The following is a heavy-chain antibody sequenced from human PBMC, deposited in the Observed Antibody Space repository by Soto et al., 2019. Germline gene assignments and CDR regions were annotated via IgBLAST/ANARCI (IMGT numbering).Heavy chain of an antibody. V-gene: IGHV4-59*01. CDR1: GGSISSYY. J-gene: IGHJ4*02. D-gene: IGHD3-9*01. CDR3: AKGAYMNYYDILTGYYTDY. Sequence: SETLSLTCTVSGGSISSYYWSWIRQPPGKGLEWIGYIYYSGSTNYNPSLKSRVTISVDTSKNQFSLKLSSVTAADTAVYYCAKGAYMNYYDILTGYYTDYWGQGTLVTVSS. CDR2: IYYSGST.